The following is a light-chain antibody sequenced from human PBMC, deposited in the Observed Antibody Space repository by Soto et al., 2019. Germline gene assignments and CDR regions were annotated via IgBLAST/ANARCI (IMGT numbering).Light chain of an antibody. Sequence: DIVMTQSPDSLAVSLGERATINCKSSQSLLYSSDNKNYLVWYQQKPRQPPKLLIYWASTRESGVPDRFSGSGSGTDFTLTISGLRAEDVAVYYCQQYYSTPRTFGQGTKVEIK. CDR1: QSLLYSSDNKNY. CDR2: WAS. J-gene: IGKJ1*01. V-gene: IGKV4-1*01. CDR3: QQYYSTPRT.